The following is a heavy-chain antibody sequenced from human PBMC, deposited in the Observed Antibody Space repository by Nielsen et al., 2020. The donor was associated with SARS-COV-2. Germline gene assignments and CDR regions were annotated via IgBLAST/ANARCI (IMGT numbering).Heavy chain of an antibody. Sequence: GGSLRLSCAASGFTFNTYELNWVRQAPGKGLEWVSYISSSGSIIHYADSVKGRFTISRDNAKNSLSLQMNSLRAEDTAVYYCARESVTGTDAFDIWGQGTVVTVSS. V-gene: IGHV3-48*03. CDR1: GFTFNTYE. J-gene: IGHJ3*02. CDR2: ISSSGSII. CDR3: ARESVTGTDAFDI. D-gene: IGHD6-19*01.